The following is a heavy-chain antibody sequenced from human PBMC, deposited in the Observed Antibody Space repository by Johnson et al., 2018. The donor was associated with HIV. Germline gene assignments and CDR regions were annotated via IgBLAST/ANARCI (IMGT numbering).Heavy chain of an antibody. Sequence: QLVESGGGLVQPGRSLRLSCAASGFTFDDYAMHWVRQAPGKGLEWVSGISWNSGSIGYADSVKGRFTISRDNAKNSLYLQMNSLRAEDTALYYCAKDLGGTGDAFDIWGQGTMVTVSS. D-gene: IGHD1-26*01. CDR1: GFTFDDYA. V-gene: IGHV3-9*01. J-gene: IGHJ3*02. CDR3: AKDLGGTGDAFDI. CDR2: ISWNSGSI.